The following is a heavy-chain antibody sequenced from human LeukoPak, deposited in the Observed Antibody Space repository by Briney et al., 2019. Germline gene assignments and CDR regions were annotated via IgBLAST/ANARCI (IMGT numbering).Heavy chain of an antibody. CDR1: GFTFSSYA. J-gene: IGHJ6*02. CDR2: ISGSGGST. V-gene: IGHV3-23*01. CDR3: AKGEEYCSGTSCYYYYYGMDV. Sequence: GGSLRLSCAASGFTFSSYAMSWVRQAPGKGLEWVSAISGSGGSTYYADSVKGRFTISRDNSKNTLYLQMNSLRAEDTAVYYCAKGEEYCSGTSCYYYYYGMDVWGQGTTVTVSS. D-gene: IGHD2-2*01.